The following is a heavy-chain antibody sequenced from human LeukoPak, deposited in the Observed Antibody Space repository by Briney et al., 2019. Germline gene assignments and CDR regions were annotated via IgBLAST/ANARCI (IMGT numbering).Heavy chain of an antibody. Sequence: GGSLRLSCAASGFTFSTYAMTWVRQAPGKGLEWVSGINSNGDEIYYADSVRGRFTISRDNSNNALYLQMDSLRAEDTAIYYCANWIGSSSRDYWGQGTLVTVSS. CDR1: GFTFSTYA. CDR3: ANWIGSSSRDY. D-gene: IGHD6-6*01. J-gene: IGHJ4*02. CDR2: INSNGDEI. V-gene: IGHV3-23*01.